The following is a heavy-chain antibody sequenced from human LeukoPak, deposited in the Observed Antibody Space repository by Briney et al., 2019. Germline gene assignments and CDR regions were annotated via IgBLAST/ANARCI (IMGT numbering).Heavy chain of an antibody. V-gene: IGHV3-7*01. J-gene: IGHJ6*02. D-gene: IGHD3-16*01. Sequence: GGSLRLSCAASGFTFSSYWVSWVRQAPGKGLEWVANMNRDGSEKNYVDSIKGRFTISRDNAANSLYLQMNSLRVEDTAVYYCARDGGIIRFGGQDVWGQGTTVIVS. CDR3: ARDGGIIRFGGQDV. CDR2: MNRDGSEK. CDR1: GFTFSSYW.